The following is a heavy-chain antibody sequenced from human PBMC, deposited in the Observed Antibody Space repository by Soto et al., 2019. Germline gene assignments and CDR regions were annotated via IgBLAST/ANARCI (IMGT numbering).Heavy chain of an antibody. CDR2: INHSGTT. CDR1: GGSFSGHY. CDR3: ARGISMIAVVQTDAHDAPDRYYFDS. J-gene: IGHJ4*02. V-gene: IGHV4-34*01. Sequence: PSETLSLTCAVYGGSFSGHYWSWIRQSPGKGLEWIGEINHSGTTNYNSSLKSRVITSVDTSKNQFSLKLSSVTAADTAVYYCARGISMIAVVQTDAHDAPDRYYFDSWGLGTLVTVSS. D-gene: IGHD3-22*01.